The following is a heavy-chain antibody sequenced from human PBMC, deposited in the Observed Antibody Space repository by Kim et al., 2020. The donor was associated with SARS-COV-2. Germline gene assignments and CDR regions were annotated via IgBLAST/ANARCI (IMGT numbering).Heavy chain of an antibody. Sequence: GGSLRLSCAASGFTFSSYGMHWVRQAPGKGLEWVAVISYDGSNKYYADSVKGRFTISRDNSKNTLYLQMNSLRAEDTAVYYCAKARIAARPGWYFDLWGR. CDR2: ISYDGSNK. J-gene: IGHJ2*01. CDR3: AKARIAARPGWYFDL. D-gene: IGHD6-6*01. V-gene: IGHV3-30*18. CDR1: GFTFSSYG.